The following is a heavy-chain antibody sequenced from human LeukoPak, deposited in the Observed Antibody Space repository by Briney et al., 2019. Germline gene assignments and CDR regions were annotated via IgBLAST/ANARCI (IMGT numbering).Heavy chain of an antibody. Sequence: SETLSLTCTVSGGSISSGGYYWSWIRQHPGKGLEWIGYIYYSGSTYYNPSLKSRVTISVDTSKNQFSLKLSSVTAADTAVYYCAREDQEDYYDSSGYYPYWGQGTPVTVSS. CDR2: IYYSGST. V-gene: IGHV4-31*03. CDR1: GGSISSGGYY. D-gene: IGHD3-22*01. CDR3: AREDQEDYYDSSGYYPY. J-gene: IGHJ4*02.